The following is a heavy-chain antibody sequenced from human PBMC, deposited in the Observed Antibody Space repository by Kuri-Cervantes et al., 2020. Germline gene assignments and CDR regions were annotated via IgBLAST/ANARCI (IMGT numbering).Heavy chain of an antibody. V-gene: IGHV3-7*01. J-gene: IGHJ4*02. CDR3: ARAITMVRGVILYYFDY. CDR2: IKQDGSEK. Sequence: GESLKISCAASGFTFSSYWMNWVRQVSGKGLEWVANIKQDGSEKYYVDSVKGRFTISRDNAKNSLYLQMNSLRAEDTAVYYCARAITMVRGVILYYFDYWGQGTLVTVSS. CDR1: GFTFSSYW. D-gene: IGHD3-10*01.